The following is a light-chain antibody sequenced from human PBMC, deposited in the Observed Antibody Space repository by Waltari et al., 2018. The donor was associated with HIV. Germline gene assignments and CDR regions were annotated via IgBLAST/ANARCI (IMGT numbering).Light chain of an antibody. Sequence: DIQMTQSPSTLSASVGDRVTITCRASQSVNSWLAWYQQKPGEAPKLLISKASMLENGVPSRFSGSGSGTKFTVTISNLQPDDFATYYCQQYSTYPWMFGQGTRVEIK. CDR2: KAS. CDR3: QQYSTYPWM. J-gene: IGKJ1*01. CDR1: QSVNSW. V-gene: IGKV1-5*03.